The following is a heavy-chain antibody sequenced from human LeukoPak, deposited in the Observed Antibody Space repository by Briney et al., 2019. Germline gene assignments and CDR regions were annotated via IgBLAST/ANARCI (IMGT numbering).Heavy chain of an antibody. CDR1: GYTFTSYG. V-gene: IGHV1-18*01. D-gene: IGHD6-6*01. CDR2: ISAYNGNT. Sequence: ASVKVSCKASGYTFTSYGISWVRQAPGQGLEWMGWISAYNGNTNYAQKLQGRVTMTTDTSTSTAYMELRSLRSGDTAVYYCARAIPYSSSPPGGSLSYFDYWGQGTLVTVSS. J-gene: IGHJ4*02. CDR3: ARAIPYSSSPPGGSLSYFDY.